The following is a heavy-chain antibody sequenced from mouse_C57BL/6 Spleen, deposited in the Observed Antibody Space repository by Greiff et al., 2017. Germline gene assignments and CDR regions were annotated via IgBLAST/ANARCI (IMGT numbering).Heavy chain of an antibody. Sequence: DVHLVESGGGLVKPGGSLKLSCAASGFTFSSYAMSWVRQTPEKRLEWVATISDGGSYTYYPDNVKGRFTISRDNAKNNLYLQMSHLKSEDTAMYYCARGSNSIAYWGQGTLVTVSA. CDR1: GFTFSSYA. CDR2: ISDGGSYT. V-gene: IGHV5-4*01. J-gene: IGHJ3*01. D-gene: IGHD2-5*01. CDR3: ARGSNSIAY.